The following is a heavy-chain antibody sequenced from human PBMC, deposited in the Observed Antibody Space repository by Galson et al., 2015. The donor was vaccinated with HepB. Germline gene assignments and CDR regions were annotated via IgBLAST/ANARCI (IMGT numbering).Heavy chain of an antibody. CDR3: AARDQLLWEGNWFDP. D-gene: IGHD2-2*01. Sequence: LTCAVSGGSISSSNWWSWVRQPPGKGLEWIGEIYHSGSTNYNPSLKSRVTISVDKSKNQFSLKLSSVTAADTAVYYCAARDQLLWEGNWFDPWGQGTLVTVSS. V-gene: IGHV4-4*02. J-gene: IGHJ5*02. CDR1: GGSISSSNW. CDR2: IYHSGST.